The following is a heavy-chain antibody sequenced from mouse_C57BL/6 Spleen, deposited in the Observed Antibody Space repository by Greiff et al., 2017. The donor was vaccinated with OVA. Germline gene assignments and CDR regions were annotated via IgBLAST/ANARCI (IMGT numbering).Heavy chain of an antibody. J-gene: IGHJ4*01. CDR1: GYTFTSYW. V-gene: IGHV1-55*01. CDR2: IYPGSGST. Sequence: QVQLQQPGAELVKPGASVKMSCKASGYTFTSYWITWVKQRPGQGLEWIGDIYPGSGSTHYNEKFKSKATLTVDTSSSTAYMQLSSLTSEDSAVDYCARWGITTGYYALDYWGQGTSVTVSS. D-gene: IGHD2-4*01. CDR3: ARWGITTGYYALDY.